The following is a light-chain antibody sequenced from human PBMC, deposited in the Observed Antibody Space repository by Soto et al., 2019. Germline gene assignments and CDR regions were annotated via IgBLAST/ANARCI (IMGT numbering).Light chain of an antibody. CDR2: EVS. V-gene: IGLV2-8*01. CDR1: SSDVGGYNY. J-gene: IGLJ2*01. Sequence: QSALTQPPSASGSPGQSVTISCTGTSSDVGGYNYVSWYQQHPGKAPKLMIYEVSKRPSGVPDRFSGSKSGNTASLTVSGLQAEDAADYYCQSYDNSLLAYVFGGGTKLTVL. CDR3: QSYDNSLLAYV.